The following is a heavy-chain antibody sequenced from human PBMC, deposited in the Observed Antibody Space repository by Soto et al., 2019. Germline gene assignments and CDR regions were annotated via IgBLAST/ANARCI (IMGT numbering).Heavy chain of an antibody. Sequence: ESVGGVVQPGRSLRLSCAASGFTFSSYGMHWVRQAPGKGLEWVAVISYDGSNKYYADSVKGRFTISRDNSKNTLYLQMNSLRAEDTAVYYCAKDSGGNSVGMGGSWGQGTLVTVSS. J-gene: IGHJ4*02. CDR2: ISYDGSNK. CDR1: GFTFSSYG. D-gene: IGHD2-21*02. CDR3: AKDSGGNSVGMGGS. V-gene: IGHV3-30*18.